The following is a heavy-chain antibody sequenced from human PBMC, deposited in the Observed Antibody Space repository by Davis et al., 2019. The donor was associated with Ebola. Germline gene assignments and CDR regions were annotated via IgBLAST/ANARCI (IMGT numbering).Heavy chain of an antibody. D-gene: IGHD3-22*01. V-gene: IGHV4-59*08. CDR3: ARQRRYYYDSSGYGTLNYFDY. CDR1: GGSISSYY. CDR2: IYYSGST. J-gene: IGHJ4*02. Sequence: MPGGSLRLSCTVSGGSISSYYWSWIRQPPGKGLEWIGYIYYSGSTNYNPSLKSRVTISVDTSKNQFSLKLSSVTAADTAVYYCARQRRYYYDSSGYGTLNYFDYWGQGTLVTVSS.